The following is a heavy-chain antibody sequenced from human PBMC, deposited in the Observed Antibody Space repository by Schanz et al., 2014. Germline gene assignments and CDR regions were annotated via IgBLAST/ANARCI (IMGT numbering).Heavy chain of an antibody. D-gene: IGHD6-13*01. CDR3: VKIGYTHWSLDD. CDR2: INQAASVQ. V-gene: IGHV3-7*01. Sequence: EVQLVAYGGGLVQPGESLRLSCAASGFTFSAYWMAWVRQAPGKGLEWVAAINQAASVQYYVDSVKGRFTISRDDAKNSHYLQMNSLRVEDTAVFYCVKIGYTHWSLDDWGQGILVTVSS. J-gene: IGHJ4*02. CDR1: GFTFSAYW.